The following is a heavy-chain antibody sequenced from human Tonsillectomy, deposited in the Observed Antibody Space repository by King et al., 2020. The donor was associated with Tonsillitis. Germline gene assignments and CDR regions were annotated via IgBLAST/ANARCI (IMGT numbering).Heavy chain of an antibody. V-gene: IGHV3-30*04. CDR3: ARDQGGYCTHGVCSPFDY. Sequence: VQLVESGGGVVQPGRSLRLSCAASGFTFSSYPMHWVRQAPGKGLEWVAVISYDGSNKYYADSVKGRFTISRDNSKNTLYLQMNSLRPEDTAVYYCARDQGGYCTHGVCSPFDYWGQGTLVTVSS. J-gene: IGHJ4*02. D-gene: IGHD2-8*01. CDR2: ISYDGSNK. CDR1: GFTFSSYP.